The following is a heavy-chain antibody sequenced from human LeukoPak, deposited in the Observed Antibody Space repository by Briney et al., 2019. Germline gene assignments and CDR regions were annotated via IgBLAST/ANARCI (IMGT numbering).Heavy chain of an antibody. Sequence: ASVKVSCKAPGYTFTSHFMHWVRQAPGQGLEWMGIINPRGGSTSYTQKFQGRVTMTRGTSMSTVYMELSSLRSEDTAVYYCARVKSYYYDTSDKDAFDIWGQGTMVTVSS. CDR1: GYTFTSHF. J-gene: IGHJ3*02. V-gene: IGHV1-46*01. CDR2: INPRGGST. CDR3: ARVKSYYYDTSDKDAFDI. D-gene: IGHD3-22*01.